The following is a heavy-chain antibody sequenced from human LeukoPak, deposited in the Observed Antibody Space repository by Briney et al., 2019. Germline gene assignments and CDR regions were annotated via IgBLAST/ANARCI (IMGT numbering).Heavy chain of an antibody. Sequence: SETLSLTCAVNGGSFSGYYWSWIRQSPEKGLEWIGEINHIGSTTYNPSLKSRVTISGDTSKNQFSLKLSSVTAADTAVYYCARRSIAAVYNWFDPWGQGTLVTVSS. J-gene: IGHJ5*02. CDR3: ARRSIAAVYNWFDP. D-gene: IGHD6-13*01. V-gene: IGHV4-34*01. CDR1: GGSFSGYY. CDR2: INHIGST.